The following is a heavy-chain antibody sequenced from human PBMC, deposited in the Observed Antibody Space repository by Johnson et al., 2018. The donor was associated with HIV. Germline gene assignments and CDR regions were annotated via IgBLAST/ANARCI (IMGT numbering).Heavy chain of an antibody. J-gene: IGHJ3*02. Sequence: QVQLVESGGGWVQPGRSLRLSCAASGFTFSSYAMHWVRQAPGKGLEWVAVISYDGSNKYYADSVKGRFTISRDNSKNTLYLQMNSLRAEDTAVYYCARGLITMRVVVTFDAFDIWGQGTMVTVSS. CDR1: GFTFSSYA. CDR3: ARGLITMRVVVTFDAFDI. V-gene: IGHV3-30*04. D-gene: IGHD3-22*01. CDR2: ISYDGSNK.